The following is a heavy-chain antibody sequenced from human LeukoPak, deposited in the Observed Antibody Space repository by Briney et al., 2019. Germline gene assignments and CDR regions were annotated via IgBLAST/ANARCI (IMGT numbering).Heavy chain of an antibody. Sequence: SGTLSLTCAVSGGSISSSNWWSWVRQPPGKGLEWIGEIYHGGTTNYNPSLKSRVTISVDKSKNQFSLKLSSVTAADTAVYYCARENDYYGSGSYSVPIFDYWGQGTLVTVSS. V-gene: IGHV4-4*02. CDR2: IYHGGTT. CDR3: ARENDYYGSGSYSVPIFDY. D-gene: IGHD3-10*01. CDR1: GGSISSSNW. J-gene: IGHJ4*02.